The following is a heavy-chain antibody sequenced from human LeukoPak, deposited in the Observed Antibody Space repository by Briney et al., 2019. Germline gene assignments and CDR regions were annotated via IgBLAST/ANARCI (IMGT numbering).Heavy chain of an antibody. CDR3: ARRRTDCSGSYPSLYYFGC. J-gene: IGHJ4*02. V-gene: IGHV5-51*01. D-gene: IGHD3-10*02. Sequence: GESLKISCKASGYSFTSYWIGWVRQMPGKGLEWMGIIYPGDSDTRYSPSFQGQVTISADKSISTAYLQWSSLKDSDTAMYYCARRRTDCSGSYPSLYYFGCWGQGTQATVSS. CDR2: IYPGDSDT. CDR1: GYSFTSYW.